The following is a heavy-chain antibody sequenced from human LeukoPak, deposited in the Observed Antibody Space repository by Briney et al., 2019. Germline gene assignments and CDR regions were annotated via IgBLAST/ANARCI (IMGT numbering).Heavy chain of an antibody. D-gene: IGHD3-16*01. CDR2: IKQDGSEK. Sequence: GGSLRLSCAASGFTFPTYAMSWVRQAPGKGLEWVANIKQDGSEKYYVDSVKGRFTISRDNAKNSLYLQMNSLRAEDTAVYYCARDTWFDYWGQGTLVTVSS. CDR1: GFTFPTYA. V-gene: IGHV3-7*04. J-gene: IGHJ4*02. CDR3: ARDTWFDY.